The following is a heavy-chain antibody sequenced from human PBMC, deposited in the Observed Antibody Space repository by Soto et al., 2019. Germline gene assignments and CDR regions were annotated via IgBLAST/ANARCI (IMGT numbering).Heavy chain of an antibody. CDR3: ARISRPVGFLAHDAFDI. J-gene: IGHJ3*02. CDR1: GGSISSSNW. D-gene: IGHD2-2*01. Sequence: QVQLQESGPGLVKPSGTLSLTCAVSGGSISSSNWWSWVRQPPGKGLEWIGEIYHSGSTNYNPSLKSRVTISVDKSKNQFSLKLSAVTAADTAVYYCARISRPVGFLAHDAFDIWGQGTMVTVSS. CDR2: IYHSGST. V-gene: IGHV4-4*02.